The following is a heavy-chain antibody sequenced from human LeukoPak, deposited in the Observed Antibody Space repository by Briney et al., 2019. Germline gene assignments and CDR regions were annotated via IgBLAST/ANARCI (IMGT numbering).Heavy chain of an antibody. V-gene: IGHV3-21*01. CDR2: ISSSSSYI. J-gene: IGHJ4*02. Sequence: PGGSLRLSCAASGFTFSSYSMNWVRQAPGKGLEWVSSISSSSSYIYYADPVKGRFTISRDNAKNSLYLQMNSLRAEDTAVYYCARVRGYSNYVSYWGQGTLVTVSS. CDR1: GFTFSSYS. CDR3: ARVRGYSNYVSY. D-gene: IGHD4-11*01.